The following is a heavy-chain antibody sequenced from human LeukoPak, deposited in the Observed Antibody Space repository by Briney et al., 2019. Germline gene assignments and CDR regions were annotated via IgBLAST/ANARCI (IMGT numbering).Heavy chain of an antibody. CDR1: GGSFSGYY. CDR2: INHSGST. V-gene: IGHV4-34*01. D-gene: IGHD3-22*01. J-gene: IGHJ3*02. Sequence: SETLSLTCAVYGGSFSGYYWSWIRQPPGKGLEWIGEINHSGSTNYNPSLKSRVTISVDTSKNQFSLKLSSVPAADTAVYYCARHARDSSGYYYSWGAFDIWGQGTMVTVSS. CDR3: ARHARDSSGYYYSWGAFDI.